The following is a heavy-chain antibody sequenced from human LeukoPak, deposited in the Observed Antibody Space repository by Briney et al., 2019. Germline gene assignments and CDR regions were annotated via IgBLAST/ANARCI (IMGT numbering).Heavy chain of an antibody. CDR1: GGTFSSYA. CDR2: IIPILGIA. Sequence: GASVKVSCKASGGTFSSYAISWVRQAPGQGLEWMGRIIPILGIANYAQKFQGRVTITADKSTSTAYMELSSLRSEDTAVYYCAREINTYGEYEIWYFDLWGRGTLVTVSS. D-gene: IGHD4-17*01. CDR3: AREINTYGEYEIWYFDL. J-gene: IGHJ2*01. V-gene: IGHV1-69*04.